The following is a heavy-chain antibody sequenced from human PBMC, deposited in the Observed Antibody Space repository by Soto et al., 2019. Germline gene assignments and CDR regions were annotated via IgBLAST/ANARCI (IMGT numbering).Heavy chain of an antibody. V-gene: IGHV3-33*01. CDR3: ARDRYYFDSSGFLDI. CDR2: IWFDGSEK. CDR1: GFSISNYG. D-gene: IGHD3-22*01. J-gene: IGHJ3*02. Sequence: GGSLRLSWVASGFSISNYGVHWVRQTPGRGLAWVAVIWFDGSEKYYVDSVKGRFTISRDNAKNSLFLQMNSLRAEDTAVYYCARDRYYFDSSGFLDIWGQGTMVTVSS.